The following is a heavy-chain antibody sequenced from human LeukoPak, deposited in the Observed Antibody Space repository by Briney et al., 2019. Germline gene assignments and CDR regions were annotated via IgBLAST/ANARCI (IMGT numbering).Heavy chain of an antibody. Sequence: GRSLRLSCAASGFTFSSYWMHWVRHAPGKGLVWVSRISSDGSSTNYADSVKGRFTVSRDNAENTLYLQMNSLRAEDTAVYYCATLGSYFDYWGQGTLVTVSP. D-gene: IGHD3-10*01. J-gene: IGHJ4*02. V-gene: IGHV3-74*01. CDR1: GFTFSSYW. CDR3: ATLGSYFDY. CDR2: ISSDGSST.